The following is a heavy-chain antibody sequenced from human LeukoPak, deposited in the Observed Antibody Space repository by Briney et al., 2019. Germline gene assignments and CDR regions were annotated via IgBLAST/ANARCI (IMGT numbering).Heavy chain of an antibody. CDR2: FDPEDGET. J-gene: IGHJ5*02. CDR3: ATDHRYGGKIPAS. Sequence: ASVKVSCKVSGYSLIELSMHWVRQAPGKGLEWMGGFDPEDGETIYAQKFQGRVIMTEDTSTDTAYMELSSLRSEDTAVYYCATDHRYGGKIPASWGQGTLVTVSS. V-gene: IGHV1-24*01. CDR1: GYSLIELS. D-gene: IGHD4-23*01.